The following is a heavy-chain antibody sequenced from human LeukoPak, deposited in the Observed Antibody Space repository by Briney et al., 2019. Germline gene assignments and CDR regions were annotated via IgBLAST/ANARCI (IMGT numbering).Heavy chain of an antibody. V-gene: IGHV1-3*03. D-gene: IGHD6-13*01. J-gene: IGHJ6*03. Sequence: ASVKVSCKAPGYTFTSYAMHWVRQAPGQRLEWMGWINAGNGNTKYSQEFQGRVTITRDTSASTAYMELSSLRSEDMAVYYCARAAGVPESYYYYYMDVWGKGTTVTVSS. CDR1: GYTFTSYA. CDR3: ARAAGVPESYYYYYMDV. CDR2: INAGNGNT.